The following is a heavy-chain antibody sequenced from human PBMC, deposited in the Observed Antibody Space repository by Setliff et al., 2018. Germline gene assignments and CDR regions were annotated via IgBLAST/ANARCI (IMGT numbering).Heavy chain of an antibody. Sequence: VGSLRLSCAASGFLYSNNAFHWVRQTPGKGLEWVAVISYDGTITHYVDSVKGRFSISRDNSQNTLYLQMNSLSPEDTALYYCAHRRGVVTPGGNYYWYFDLWGRGTLVTVSS. CDR1: GFLYSNNA. V-gene: IGHV3-30*04. CDR3: AHRRGVVTPGGNYYWYFDL. CDR2: ISYDGTIT. D-gene: IGHD2-21*02. J-gene: IGHJ2*01.